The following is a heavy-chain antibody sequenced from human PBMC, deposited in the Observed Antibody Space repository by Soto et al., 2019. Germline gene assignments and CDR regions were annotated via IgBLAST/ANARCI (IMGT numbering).Heavy chain of an antibody. Sequence: QVQLVQSGAEVKKPGSSVKVSCKASGGTFSSYAISWVRQAPGRGLEWMGGIIPIFGTANYAQKFQGRVTITADESTSTAYMELSSLRSEDTAVYYCARVVYCSGGSCYFGFDYWDQGTLVTVSS. D-gene: IGHD2-15*01. CDR1: GGTFSSYA. CDR2: IIPIFGTA. CDR3: ARVVYCSGGSCYFGFDY. J-gene: IGHJ4*02. V-gene: IGHV1-69*01.